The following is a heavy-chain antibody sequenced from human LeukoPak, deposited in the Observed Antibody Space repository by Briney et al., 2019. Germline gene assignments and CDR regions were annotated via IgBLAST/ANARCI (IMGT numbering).Heavy chain of an antibody. Sequence: GGSLRLSCAASGFTVSSNYMSWVRQAPGKGLEWVSVIYSGGSTYYADSVKGRFTISRDNSKNTLYLQMNSLRAEDTAVYYCARAGVAYYDFWSGPLGPNWFDPWGQGTLVTVSS. CDR2: IYSGGST. V-gene: IGHV3-66*01. CDR1: GFTVSSNY. D-gene: IGHD3-3*01. J-gene: IGHJ5*02. CDR3: ARAGVAYYDFWSGPLGPNWFDP.